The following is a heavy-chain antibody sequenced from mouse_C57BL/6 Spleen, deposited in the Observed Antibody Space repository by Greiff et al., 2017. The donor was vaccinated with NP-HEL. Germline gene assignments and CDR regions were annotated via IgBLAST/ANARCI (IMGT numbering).Heavy chain of an antibody. CDR3: ARQVYYGNLYWYFDV. CDR2: ISSGGSYT. D-gene: IGHD2-1*01. Sequence: DVQLVESGGDLVKPGGSLKLSCAASGFTFSSYGMSWVRQTPDKRLEWVATISSGGSYTYYPDSVKGRFTISRDNAKNTLYLQMSSLKSEDTAMYYCARQVYYGNLYWYFDVWGTGTTVTVSS. CDR1: GFTFSSYG. J-gene: IGHJ1*03. V-gene: IGHV5-6*01.